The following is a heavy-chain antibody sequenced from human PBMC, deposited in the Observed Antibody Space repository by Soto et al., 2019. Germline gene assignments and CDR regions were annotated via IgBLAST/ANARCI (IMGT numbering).Heavy chain of an antibody. J-gene: IGHJ6*02. CDR1: GGSISSGDYH. CDR3: ARDFHITGTSPPYGMDV. V-gene: IGHV4-30-4*01. CDR2: IYYSGST. Sequence: PSETLSLTCTVSGGSISSGDYHWSWIRQPPGKGLEWIGYIYYSGSTYYNPSLKSRVTISVDTSKNQFSLKLSSVTAADTAVYYCARDFHITGTSPPYGMDVWGQGTTVTVSS. D-gene: IGHD1-1*01.